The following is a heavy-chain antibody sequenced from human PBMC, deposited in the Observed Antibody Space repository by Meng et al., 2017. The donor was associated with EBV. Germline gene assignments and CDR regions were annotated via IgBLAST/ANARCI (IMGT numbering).Heavy chain of an antibody. D-gene: IGHD5-24*01. CDR1: GGSFSGYY. V-gene: IGHV4-34*01. CDR2: INHSGST. J-gene: IGHJ4*02. CDR3: ARGRWLQPGSYFDY. Sequence: QVQLQQWGAGLLKPSETLSLTCAVYGGSFSGYYWRWIRQPPGKGLEWIGEINHSGSTNYNPSLKSRVTISVDTSKNQFSLKLSSVTAADTAVYYCARGRWLQPGSYFDYWGQGTLVTVSS.